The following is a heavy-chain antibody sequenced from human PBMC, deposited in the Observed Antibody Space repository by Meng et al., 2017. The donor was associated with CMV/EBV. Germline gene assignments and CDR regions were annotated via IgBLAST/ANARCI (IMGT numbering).Heavy chain of an antibody. V-gene: IGHV3-30-3*01. D-gene: IGHD6-6*01. Sequence: GGSLRLSCAASGFTFSSYAMHWVRQAPGKGLEWVAVISYDGSNKYYADSVKGRFPISRDNSKNTLYLQMNSLGAEDTAVYYCARGTKISSSFDYWGQGTLVTVSS. CDR1: GFTFSSYA. CDR2: ISYDGSNK. CDR3: ARGTKISSSFDY. J-gene: IGHJ4*02.